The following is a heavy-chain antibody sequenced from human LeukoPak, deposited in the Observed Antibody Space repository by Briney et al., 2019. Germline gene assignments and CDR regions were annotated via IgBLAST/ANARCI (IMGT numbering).Heavy chain of an antibody. CDR1: GYTLTELS. D-gene: IGHD6-19*01. J-gene: IGHJ3*02. V-gene: IGHV1-24*01. CDR2: FDPEDGET. CDR3: ATAKYRSGWYGALDI. Sequence: ASVKVSCKVSGYTLTELSMHWVRQAPGKGLEWMGGFDPEDGETIYAQKFQGRVTMTEDTSTDTAYMELSSLRSEDTAVYYCATAKYRSGWYGALDIWGKGTMVAVSS.